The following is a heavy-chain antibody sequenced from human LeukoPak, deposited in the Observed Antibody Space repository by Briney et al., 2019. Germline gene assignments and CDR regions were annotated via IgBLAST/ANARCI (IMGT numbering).Heavy chain of an antibody. Sequence: PGGTLRLSCAVYGFTFSSYDMSWVRQPPGKGLEWVSDISDSGGSTYYADSVKGRFTITRDSSKNTLYLQMYSPRAEDWAVYYCARGSKPTVKSDGWGQVTPVT. CDR2: ISDSGGST. CDR3: ARGSKPTVKSDG. CDR1: GFTFSSYD. D-gene: IGHD2-15*01. J-gene: IGHJ4*02. V-gene: IGHV3-23*01.